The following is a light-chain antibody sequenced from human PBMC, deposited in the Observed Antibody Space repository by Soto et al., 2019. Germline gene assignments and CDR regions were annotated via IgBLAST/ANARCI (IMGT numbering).Light chain of an antibody. V-gene: IGLV2-8*01. J-gene: IGLJ1*01. CDR1: SSDVGGYDY. Sequence: QTVVTQPPSASGSPGQSVTISCIGTSSDVGGYDYVSWYQQHPGKAPKLIISEVSKRPSGVPDRFSGSKSGNTASLTVSGLQAEDEADYYCTSYAGNNYFCVFGTGTKLTVL. CDR2: EVS. CDR3: TSYAGNNYFCV.